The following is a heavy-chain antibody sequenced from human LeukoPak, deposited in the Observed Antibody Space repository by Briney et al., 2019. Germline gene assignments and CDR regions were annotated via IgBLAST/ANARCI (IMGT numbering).Heavy chain of an antibody. Sequence: LPGGPLRLSCAASGFIFSGYEMNWVRQAPGKGLEWVSYIPSSGSTRNYADSVKGRFTISRDNAKNSLYLQMNSLRAEDTAVYYCARGDYGTYGYFDYWGQGTLVTVSS. D-gene: IGHD3-10*01. J-gene: IGHJ4*02. CDR1: GFIFSGYE. CDR3: ARGDYGTYGYFDY. CDR2: IPSSGSTR. V-gene: IGHV3-48*03.